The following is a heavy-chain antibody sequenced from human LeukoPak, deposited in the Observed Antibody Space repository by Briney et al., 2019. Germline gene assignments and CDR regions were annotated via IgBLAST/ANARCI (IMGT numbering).Heavy chain of an antibody. Sequence: GGSLRLSCAASGFTFSSYAMSWVRQAPGKGLEWDSAISGSGGSTYYADSVKGRFTISRDNSKNTLYLQMNSLRAEDTAVYYCAKVSRWSYYFDYWGQGTLVTVSS. V-gene: IGHV3-23*01. CDR1: GFTFSSYA. CDR3: AKVSRWSYYFDY. CDR2: ISGSGGST. J-gene: IGHJ4*02. D-gene: IGHD4-23*01.